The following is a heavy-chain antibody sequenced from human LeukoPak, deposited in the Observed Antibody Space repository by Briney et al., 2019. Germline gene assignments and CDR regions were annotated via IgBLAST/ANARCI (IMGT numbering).Heavy chain of an antibody. D-gene: IGHD5/OR15-5a*01. J-gene: IGHJ5*02. Sequence: GGXLRLSCAASGFTFSSYSMNWVRQAPGNGLEWVSYISSSSSTIYYADSVKRRFTISRDNAKNSLYLQMNSLRAEDTAVYYCARDVLRSPPPNWFDPWGQGTLVTVSS. CDR3: ARDVLRSPPPNWFDP. V-gene: IGHV3-48*01. CDR2: ISSSSSTI. CDR1: GFTFSSYS.